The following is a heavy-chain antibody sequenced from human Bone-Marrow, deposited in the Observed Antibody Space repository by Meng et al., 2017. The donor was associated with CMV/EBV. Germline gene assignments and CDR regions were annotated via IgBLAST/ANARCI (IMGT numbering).Heavy chain of an antibody. CDR3: AHTSPIQPTELDDY. Sequence: SGLTLVKPTQTLTLTCTFSGFSLSTSGVGVGWIRQPPGKALEWLALIYWNDDKRYSPSLKSRLTITKDTSKNQVVLTITNMDPVDTATYYCAHTSPIQPTELDDYWAQGTLVTVSS. J-gene: IGHJ4*02. CDR2: IYWNDDK. D-gene: IGHD5-18*01. V-gene: IGHV2-5*01. CDR1: GFSLSTSGVG.